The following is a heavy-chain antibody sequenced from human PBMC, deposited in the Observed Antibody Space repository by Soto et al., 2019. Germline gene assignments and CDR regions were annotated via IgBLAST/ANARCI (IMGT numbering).Heavy chain of an antibody. CDR3: AKDRRNIVVVPAAKDY. J-gene: IGHJ4*02. CDR2: ISGSGGST. D-gene: IGHD2-2*01. Sequence: EVQLLESGGGLVQPGGSLRLSCAASGFTFSSYAMSWVRQAPGKGLEWVSAISGSGGSTYYADSVKGRITISRDNSKNTLYLQMNSLRAEDTAVYYCAKDRRNIVVVPAAKDYWGQGTLVTVSS. V-gene: IGHV3-23*01. CDR1: GFTFSSYA.